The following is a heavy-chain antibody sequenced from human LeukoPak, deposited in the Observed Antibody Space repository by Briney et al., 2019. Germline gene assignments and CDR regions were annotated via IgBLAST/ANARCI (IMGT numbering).Heavy chain of an antibody. J-gene: IGHJ4*02. D-gene: IGHD3-22*01. V-gene: IGHV4-39*01. CDR1: GGSISSGSYY. CDR2: IYYSGST. Sequence: SETLSLTRTVSGGSISSGSYYWGWIRQPPGKGLEWIGSIYYSGSTYYNPSLKSRVTISVDTSKNQFSLKLSSVTAADTAVYYCAGHGSYLFYCYDSSGHSRPYYFDYWGQGTLVTVSS. CDR3: AGHGSYLFYCYDSSGHSRPYYFDY.